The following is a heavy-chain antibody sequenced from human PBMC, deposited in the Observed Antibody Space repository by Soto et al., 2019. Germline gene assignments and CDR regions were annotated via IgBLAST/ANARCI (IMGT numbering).Heavy chain of an antibody. CDR3: ARHRDAHGDCYCDL. D-gene: IGHD3-10*01. J-gene: IGHJ2*01. Sequence: QLQPQDSGPGLVKPSQTLSLTCTVSGGAISSGDYYWSSIRHPPGKGIEWIGYIYYSGSTYYNPSLKSRVTRSIDTSTSHFSLMLSSVTAAAAAVYYCARHRDAHGDCYCDLWGRGTLVTVSS. CDR2: IYYSGST. CDR1: GGAISSGDYY. V-gene: IGHV4-30-4*01.